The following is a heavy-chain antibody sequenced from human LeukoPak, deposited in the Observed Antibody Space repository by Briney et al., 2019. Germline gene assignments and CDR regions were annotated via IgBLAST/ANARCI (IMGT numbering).Heavy chain of an antibody. D-gene: IGHD3-22*01. V-gene: IGHV3-49*04. J-gene: IGHJ3*02. CDR2: IRSKAYGGTT. CDR1: GFTFGDYV. CDR3: TRRYNYDSSGYYYVRDAFDI. Sequence: GGSLRLSCTASGFTFGDYVMSWVRQAPRKGLERVGFIRSKAYGGTTKNAASVKGRFTISRDDSRSIAYLQMNSLKTEDTAVYYCTRRYNYDSSGYYYVRDAFDIWGQGTMVTVSS.